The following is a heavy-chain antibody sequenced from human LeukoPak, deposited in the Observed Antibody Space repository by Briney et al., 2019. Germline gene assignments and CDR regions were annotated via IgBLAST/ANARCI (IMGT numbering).Heavy chain of an antibody. CDR2: ISSSSSYI. V-gene: IGHV3-21*01. Sequence: GGSLRLSCAASGFTFSTYSMNWVRQAPGKGLEWVSSISSSSSYIHYADSVKGRFTISRDNAKNSLYLQMNSLRAEDTAVYYCARDHCSSTSCYYYFDYWGQGTLVTVSS. J-gene: IGHJ4*02. CDR1: GFTFSTYS. CDR3: ARDHCSSTSCYYYFDY. D-gene: IGHD2-2*01.